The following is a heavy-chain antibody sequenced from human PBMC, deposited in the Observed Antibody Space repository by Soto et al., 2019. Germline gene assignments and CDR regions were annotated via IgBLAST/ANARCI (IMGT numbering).Heavy chain of an antibody. D-gene: IGHD4-17*01. V-gene: IGHV4-31*03. CDR2: IYYSGST. Sequence: QVLLQESGRELVKPSQTLSLTCTVSGGSISSGGYYWSWIRQHPGKGLEWIGYIYYSGSTYYNPSLKSRVTISVDTSKNQFSLKLSSVTAADTAVYYCARENGDYVPNYFDYWGQGTLVTVSS. CDR1: GGSISSGGYY. CDR3: ARENGDYVPNYFDY. J-gene: IGHJ4*02.